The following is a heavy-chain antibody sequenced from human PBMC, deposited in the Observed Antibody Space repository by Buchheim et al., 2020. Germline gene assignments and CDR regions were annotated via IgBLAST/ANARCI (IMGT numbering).Heavy chain of an antibody. D-gene: IGHD1-1*01. Sequence: EVQLVESGGGLVLPGGSLRLSCAVAGSTFSSFEMNWVRQAPGKGLEWVSYISSSGSTKYYADSVKGRFTISRDNAENSMYLQMNSLRVEDTAAYYCASLKGRTGTGYGMDVWGQGTT. J-gene: IGHJ6*02. CDR2: ISSSGSTK. CDR3: ASLKGRTGTGYGMDV. CDR1: GSTFSSFE. V-gene: IGHV3-48*03.